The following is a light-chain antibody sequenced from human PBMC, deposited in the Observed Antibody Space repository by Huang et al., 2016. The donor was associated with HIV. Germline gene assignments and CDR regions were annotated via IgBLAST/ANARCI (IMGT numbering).Light chain of an antibody. J-gene: IGKJ1*01. Sequence: EIVLTQSPGTLSLSPGERATLSCRASQSVSTSYLAWYQQKPGQAPRLLSYGASSRATGSPDRCSGSGSGTDFTLTISRREPEEFAVYYCQQYGSSLWTFGQGTKVEIK. CDR2: GAS. CDR3: QQYGSSLWT. CDR1: QSVSTSY. V-gene: IGKV3-20*01.